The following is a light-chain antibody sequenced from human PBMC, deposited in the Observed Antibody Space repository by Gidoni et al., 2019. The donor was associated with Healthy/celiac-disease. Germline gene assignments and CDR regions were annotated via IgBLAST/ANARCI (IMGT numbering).Light chain of an antibody. V-gene: IGLV3-21*04. CDR3: QVWDSSSDHPV. CDR1: NIGSKS. Sequence: SYVLTLPPSVSVAPGKTARITCGGNNIGSKSVHWYQQKPGQAPVLVIYYDSDRPSGIPERFSGSNSGNTATLTISRVEAGDEADYYCQVWDSSSDHPVFGTGTKVTVL. CDR2: YDS. J-gene: IGLJ1*01.